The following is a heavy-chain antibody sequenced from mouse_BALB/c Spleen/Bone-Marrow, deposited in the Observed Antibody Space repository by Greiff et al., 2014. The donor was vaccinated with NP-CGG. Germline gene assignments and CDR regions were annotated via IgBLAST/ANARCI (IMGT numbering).Heavy chain of an antibody. D-gene: IGHD2-3*01. V-gene: IGHV5-9-3*01. Sequence: DVQLVESGGGLVKPGGSLKLSCAVSGFTSSSYAMSRVRQTPEMRLEWVAAISSGGGYIYYPDNVKGRFTISRDNAKNILYLQMSSLRSEDTAMYYCTRHPDAYNWHFDVWGAGTTVTVSS. CDR2: ISSGGGYI. CDR1: GFTSSSYA. J-gene: IGHJ1*01. CDR3: TRHPDAYNWHFDV.